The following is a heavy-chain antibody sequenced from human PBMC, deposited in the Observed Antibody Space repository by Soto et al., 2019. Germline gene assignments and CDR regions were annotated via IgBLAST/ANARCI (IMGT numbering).Heavy chain of an antibody. Sequence: SGGSLRLSCAASGFTFSSYAMSWVRQAPGKGLEWVSAISGSGGSTYYADSVKGRFTISRDNSKNTLYLQMNSLRAEDTAVYYCASFPDYDFWSGYSPTPPRWGQGTTVTVSS. CDR3: ASFPDYDFWSGYSPTPPR. V-gene: IGHV3-23*01. J-gene: IGHJ6*02. D-gene: IGHD3-3*01. CDR2: ISGSGGST. CDR1: GFTFSSYA.